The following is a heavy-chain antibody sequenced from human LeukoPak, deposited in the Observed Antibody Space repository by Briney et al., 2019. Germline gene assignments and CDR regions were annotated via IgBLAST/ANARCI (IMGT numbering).Heavy chain of an antibody. J-gene: IGHJ4*02. CDR2: ISYDGSNK. D-gene: IGHD6-6*01. Sequence: GGSLRLSCAASGFTFSSYAMHWVRQAPGKGLEWVAVISYDGSNKYYADSVKGRFTISRDNSKNTLYLQMNSLRAEDTAVYYCARVEQLVWDFDYWGQGTLVTVSS. V-gene: IGHV3-30-3*01. CDR3: ARVEQLVWDFDY. CDR1: GFTFSSYA.